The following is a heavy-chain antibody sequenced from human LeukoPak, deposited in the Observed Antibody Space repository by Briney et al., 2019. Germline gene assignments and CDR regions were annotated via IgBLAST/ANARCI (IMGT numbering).Heavy chain of an antibody. CDR2: ISAYNGNT. CDR1: GYTFTSYG. V-gene: IGHV1-18*01. Sequence: ASVTVSCKASGYTFTSYGISWVRQAPGQGLEWMGWISAYNGNTNYAQKLQGRVTMTTDTSTSTAYMELRSLRSDDTAVYYCARRPWYYDSSGYYAGLAGFDYWGQGTLVTVSS. D-gene: IGHD3-22*01. CDR3: ARRPWYYDSSGYYAGLAGFDY. J-gene: IGHJ4*02.